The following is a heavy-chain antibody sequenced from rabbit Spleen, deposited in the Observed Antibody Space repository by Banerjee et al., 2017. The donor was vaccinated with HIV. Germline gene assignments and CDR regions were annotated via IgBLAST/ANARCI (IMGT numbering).Heavy chain of an antibody. D-gene: IGHD7-1*01. V-gene: IGHV1S40*01. CDR2: TYADTSGST. J-gene: IGHJ6*01. CDR3: ARDTGTSFSTYGMDL. Sequence: QSLEESGGGLVKPGASLTLTCKASGFSFNSGYDVCWVRQAPGKGLEWIACTYADTSGSTYSAIWAKGRFTISKTSSTTVTLQMTSLTAADTATYFCARDTGTSFSTYGMDLWGPGTLVTVS. CDR1: GFSFNSGYD.